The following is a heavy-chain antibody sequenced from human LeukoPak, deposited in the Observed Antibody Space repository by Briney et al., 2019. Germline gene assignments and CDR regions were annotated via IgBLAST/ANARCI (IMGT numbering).Heavy chain of an antibody. D-gene: IGHD2-21*02. V-gene: IGHV3-11*06. Sequence: TGGSLRLSCAASGFTFSNAWMSWIRQAPGKGLEWVSYISSSSSYTNYADSVKGRFTISRDNAENSLYLQMNSLRAEDTAVYYCARETVHYGMDVWGKGTTVTVSS. CDR1: GFTFSNAW. CDR3: ARETVHYGMDV. CDR2: ISSSSSYT. J-gene: IGHJ6*04.